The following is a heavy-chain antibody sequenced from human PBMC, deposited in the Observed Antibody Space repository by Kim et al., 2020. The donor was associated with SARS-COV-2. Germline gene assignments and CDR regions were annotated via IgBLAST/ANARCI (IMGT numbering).Heavy chain of an antibody. V-gene: IGHV5-51*01. CDR1: GYSFTSYW. J-gene: IGHJ3*02. D-gene: IGHD2-15*01. CDR3: ARRYCSGGSCYGEAFDI. CDR2: IYPGDSDT. Sequence: GESLKISCKGSGYSFTSYWIGWVRQMPGKGLEWMGIIYPGDSDTRYSPSFQGQVTISADKSISTAYLQWSSLKASDTAMYYCARRYCSGGSCYGEAFDIWGQGTMVTVSS.